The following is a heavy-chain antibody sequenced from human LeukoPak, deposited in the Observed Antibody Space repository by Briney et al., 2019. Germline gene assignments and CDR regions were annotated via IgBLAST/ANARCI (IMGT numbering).Heavy chain of an antibody. J-gene: IGHJ6*02. V-gene: IGHV1-8*01. CDR1: GYTFTSYD. CDR3: ARDHGDSSGYTPSAYYYYGMDV. D-gene: IGHD3-22*01. Sequence: ASVKVSCKASGYTFTSYDINWVRQATGQGLEWMGWMNPNSGNTGYAQKFQGRVTMTRNTSISTAYMELSSLRSEDTAVYYCARDHGDSSGYTPSAYYYYGMDVWGQGTTVTVSS. CDR2: MNPNSGNT.